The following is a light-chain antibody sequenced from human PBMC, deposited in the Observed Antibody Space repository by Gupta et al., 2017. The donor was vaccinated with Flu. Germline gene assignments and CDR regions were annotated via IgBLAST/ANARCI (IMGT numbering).Light chain of an antibody. V-gene: IGLV1-51*02. J-gene: IGLJ2*01. Sequence: QSVLTQPPSVSAAPGQRVTISCSGSSSNIGSQYVSWYQHLPGATPRLLIYENNKRPSGIPDRFSGSKAGTSVTLAITGLQAGDEADYYCGTWDNSLNAALFGGGTKLTGL. CDR1: SSNIGSQY. CDR2: ENN. CDR3: GTWDNSLNAAL.